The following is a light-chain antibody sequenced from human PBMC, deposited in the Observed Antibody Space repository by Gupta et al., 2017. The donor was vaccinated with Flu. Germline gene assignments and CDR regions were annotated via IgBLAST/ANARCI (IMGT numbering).Light chain of an antibody. CDR3: QKRSNWPPST. J-gene: IGKJ2*01. Sequence: EIVLTQSPATLSLSPGERAALSCRASQSVGTYLAWYQQKPGQTPRLLIYDASNRATGIPARFSGSGYGTDFTLTISSREPEDFAVYYCQKRSNWPPSTFGHGTRLEIK. CDR1: QSVGTY. CDR2: DAS. V-gene: IGKV3-11*01.